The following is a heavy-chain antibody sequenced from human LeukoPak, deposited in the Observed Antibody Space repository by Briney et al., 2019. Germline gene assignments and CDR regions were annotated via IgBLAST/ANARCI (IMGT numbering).Heavy chain of an antibody. J-gene: IGHJ6*02. D-gene: IGHD3-9*01. CDR2: IYTSGST. Sequence: SQTLSLTCTVSGGSISSGSYYWSWIRQPAGKGLEWIGRIYTSGSTNYNPSLKSRVTISVDTSKNQSSLKLSSVTAADTAVYYCARGTGYDILTGYYSDYYYYGMDVWGQGTTVTVSS. CDR1: GGSISSGSYY. V-gene: IGHV4-61*02. CDR3: ARGTGYDILTGYYSDYYYYGMDV.